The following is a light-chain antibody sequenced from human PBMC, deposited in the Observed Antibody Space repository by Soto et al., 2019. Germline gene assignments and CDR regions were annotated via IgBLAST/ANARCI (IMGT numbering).Light chain of an antibody. CDR3: GTWDSSLSVWV. Sequence: QSVLTQPPSVSVAPGQKVTISCSGSSSNIGNNYVSWYQQLPGTAPKLLIYDNNKRPSGIPDRFSGSKSDTSATLGITGLQTGDEADYYCGTWDSSLSVWVFGGGTKLTVL. J-gene: IGLJ3*02. CDR2: DNN. CDR1: SSNIGNNY. V-gene: IGLV1-51*01.